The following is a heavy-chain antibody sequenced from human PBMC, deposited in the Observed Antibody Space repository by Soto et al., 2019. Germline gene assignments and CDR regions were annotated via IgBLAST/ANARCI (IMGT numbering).Heavy chain of an antibody. J-gene: IGHJ6*02. CDR2: IIPIFGTA. CDR1: GGTFSSYA. V-gene: IGHV1-69*13. D-gene: IGHD6-13*01. CDR3: ARMVVYSSSWYYYYYGMGV. Sequence: ASVKVSCKASGGTFSSYAISWVRQAPGQGLEWMGGIIPIFGTANYAQKFQGRVTITADESTSTAYMKLSSLRSEDTAVYYCARMVVYSSSWYYYYYGMGVWGQGTTVSVSS.